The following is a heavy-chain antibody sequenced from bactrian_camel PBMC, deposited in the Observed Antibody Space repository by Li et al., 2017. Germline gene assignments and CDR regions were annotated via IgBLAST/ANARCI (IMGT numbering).Heavy chain of an antibody. Sequence: VQLVESGGALVQPGESLRLSCDASGFTFENYAMSWVRQAPGQEREGVAGIYTGAPRTYYADSVKGRVTISIDKDKNILYLGMNNLKPEDSAMYYCAYESGTTPDLCRRRGPGGYFGQGTQVTVS. J-gene: IGHJ4*01. V-gene: IGHV3S31*01. D-gene: IGHD7*01. CDR2: IYTGAPRT. CDR1: GFTFENYA.